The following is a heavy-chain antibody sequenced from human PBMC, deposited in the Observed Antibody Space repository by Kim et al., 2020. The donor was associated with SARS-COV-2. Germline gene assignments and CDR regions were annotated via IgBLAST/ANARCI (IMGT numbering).Heavy chain of an antibody. CDR2: IWYDGTRE. V-gene: IGHV3-33*06. D-gene: IGHD2-21*01. CDR1: GFTFRRYG. Sequence: GRSLRLSCAASGFTFRRYGMNWVRQAPGKGLEWVAVIWYDGTREYYADSVKGRFTISRDNSKNTVYLQMNSLRAEDTALYYCAKEGEDVNEGGYFDYWG. J-gene: IGHJ4*03. CDR3: AKEGEDVNEGGYFDY.